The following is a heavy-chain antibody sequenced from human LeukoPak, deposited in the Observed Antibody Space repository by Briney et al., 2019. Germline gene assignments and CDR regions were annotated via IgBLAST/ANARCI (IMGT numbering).Heavy chain of an antibody. CDR1: GFTFSSYA. D-gene: IGHD6-19*01. Sequence: GGSLRLSCAASGFTFSSYAMSWVRQAPGKWLEWVSAISGSGGSTYYADSVKGRFTISRDNSKNTLYLQMNSLRAEDTAVYYCAKFFLHSSGWSLWGQGTLVTVSS. CDR2: ISGSGGST. CDR3: AKFFLHSSGWSL. J-gene: IGHJ4*02. V-gene: IGHV3-23*01.